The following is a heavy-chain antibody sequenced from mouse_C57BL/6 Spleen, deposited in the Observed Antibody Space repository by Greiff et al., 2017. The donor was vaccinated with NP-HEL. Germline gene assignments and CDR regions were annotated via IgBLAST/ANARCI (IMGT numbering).Heavy chain of an antibody. CDR3: ARRGSSLFAY. CDR1: GYTFTSYW. CDR2: IDPSDSYT. V-gene: IGHV1-69*01. Sequence: QVQLQQSGAELVMPGASVKLSCKASGYTFTSYWMHWVKQRPGQGLEWIGEIDPSDSYTNYNQKFKGKSTLTVDKSSSTAYMQLSSLTSEDSAVYYCARRGSSLFAYWGQGTLVTVSA. J-gene: IGHJ3*01. D-gene: IGHD1-1*01.